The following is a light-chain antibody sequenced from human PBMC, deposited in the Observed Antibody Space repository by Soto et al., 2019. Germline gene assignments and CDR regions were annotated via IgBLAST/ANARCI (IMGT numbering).Light chain of an antibody. CDR3: SSSAGSNNFSPAEFHVV. V-gene: IGLV2-8*01. CDR1: SSDVGGYNY. Sequence: QSVLTQPPSASGSPGQSVTISCTGTSSDVGGYNYVSWYQQHPGKAPKLMIYEVSKRPSGVSDRFSGSKAGNTASLTVSGLQAEDEADYYCSSSAGSNNFSPAEFHVVFGGGTKLTVL. CDR2: EVS. J-gene: IGLJ2*01.